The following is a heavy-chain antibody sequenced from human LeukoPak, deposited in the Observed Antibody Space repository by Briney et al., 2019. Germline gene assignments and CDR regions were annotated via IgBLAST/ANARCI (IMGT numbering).Heavy chain of an antibody. CDR2: LYAGGES. J-gene: IGHJ4*02. CDR3: ARDSAGNQYSSGNFDL. CDR1: GFAVKSNY. V-gene: IGHV3-53*01. Sequence: GGSLRLSCAASGFAVKSNYMNWVRQAPGKGLEWVSVLYAGGESYYADSVLGRFTISRDNSNNTVFLEMNSLTADDTAVYFCARDSAGNQYSSGNFDLWGQGTLATVSS. D-gene: IGHD3-10*01.